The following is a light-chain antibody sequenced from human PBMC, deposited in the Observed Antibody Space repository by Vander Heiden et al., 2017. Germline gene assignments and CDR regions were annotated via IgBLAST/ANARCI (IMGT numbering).Light chain of an antibody. J-gene: IGKJ2*01. CDR3: QQRSSWYT. Sequence: EIVLTQCPATLSLSPGERATLSCRASQNVSSFLTWYQHKPGQAPRLLIYDASNRATGIPARFSGSGSGTDFTLTISSLEPEDFAFYYCQQRSSWYTFGQGTKLEIK. V-gene: IGKV3-11*01. CDR1: QNVSSF. CDR2: DAS.